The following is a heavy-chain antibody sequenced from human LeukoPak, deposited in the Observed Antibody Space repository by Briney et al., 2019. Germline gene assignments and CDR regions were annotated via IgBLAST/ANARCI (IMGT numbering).Heavy chain of an antibody. J-gene: IGHJ4*02. Sequence: SETLSLTCAVYGGSFSGYYWSWIRQPPGKGLEWIGEINHSGSTYYNPSLKSRVTISVDRSKNQFSLKLSSVTAADTAVYYCARAPWYYDSSGYPTPYYFDYWGQGTLVTVSS. CDR2: INHSGST. V-gene: IGHV4-34*01. CDR3: ARAPWYYDSSGYPTPYYFDY. CDR1: GGSFSGYY. D-gene: IGHD3-22*01.